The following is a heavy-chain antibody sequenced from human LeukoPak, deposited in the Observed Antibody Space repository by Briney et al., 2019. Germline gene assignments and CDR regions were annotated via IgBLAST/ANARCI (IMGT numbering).Heavy chain of an antibody. J-gene: IGHJ6*03. D-gene: IGHD3-10*01. V-gene: IGHV1-18*04. CDR2: ISAYNGNT. CDR1: GYSFTSYW. CDR3: AMSGLGYYYYYMDV. Sequence: GESLKISCKGSGYSFTSYWIGWVRQAPGQGLEWMGWISAYNGNTNYAQKLQGRVTMTTDTSTSTAYMELRSLRSDDTAVYYCAMSGLGYYYYYMDVWGKGTTVTISS.